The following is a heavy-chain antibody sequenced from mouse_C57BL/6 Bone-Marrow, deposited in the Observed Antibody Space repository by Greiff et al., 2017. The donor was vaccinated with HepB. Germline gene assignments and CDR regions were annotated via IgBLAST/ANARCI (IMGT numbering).Heavy chain of an antibody. D-gene: IGHD1-1*01. J-gene: IGHJ2*01. CDR3: ARAPLYGSSFYFDY. CDR2: IHPNSGST. Sequence: QVQLQQPGAELVKPGASVKLSCKASGYTFTSYWMHWVKQRPGQGLEWIGMIHPNSGSTNYNEKFKSKATLTVDKSSITAYMQLSSLTSEDSAVYYCARAPLYGSSFYFDYWGQGTTLTVSS. CDR1: GYTFTSYW. V-gene: IGHV1-64*01.